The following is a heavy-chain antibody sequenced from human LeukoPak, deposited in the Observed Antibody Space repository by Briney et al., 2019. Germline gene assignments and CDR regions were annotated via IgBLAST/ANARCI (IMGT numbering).Heavy chain of an antibody. D-gene: IGHD1-26*01. J-gene: IGHJ4*02. CDR1: GFTLSTNA. CDR2: ISGSGAST. CDR3: AKDVGKWESLHFFDY. Sequence: GGSLRLSCLTSGFTLSTNAKSWVRQAPGKGLEWISGISGSGASTYYADSVKGRFTISRDDSRNTLYLQMNSLRGDDTAVYYCAKDVGKWESLHFFDYWGQGTLVTVSS. V-gene: IGHV3-23*01.